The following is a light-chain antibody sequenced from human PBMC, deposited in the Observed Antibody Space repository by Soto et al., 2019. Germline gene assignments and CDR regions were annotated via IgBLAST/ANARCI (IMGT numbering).Light chain of an antibody. J-gene: IGKJ1*01. CDR1: QSVASGH. Sequence: EILLTQSPGTLSLSPGERATLSCRASQSVASGHLAWYQQKPGQTPRLLIYGASTRATGIPDRFSGSGSGTDFTLTISRLEPEDFAVYYCQHFGDSPLWAFGQGTEVEIK. CDR3: QHFGDSPLWA. CDR2: GAS. V-gene: IGKV3-20*01.